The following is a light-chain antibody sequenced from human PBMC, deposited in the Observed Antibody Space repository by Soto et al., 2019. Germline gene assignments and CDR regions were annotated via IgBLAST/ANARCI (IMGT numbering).Light chain of an antibody. CDR2: GSS. V-gene: IGKV3D-15*01. Sequence: EIVMTQSPATLSVSPGERSTLSCRASQNVRDNLAWYQHKPCQAPRLLIYGSSTWASGIPARFSGSGSGTAFTLTISSLQSEDFAVYYCQQYDNWPLTFGGWTKVEIK. CDR1: QNVRDN. CDR3: QQYDNWPLT. J-gene: IGKJ4*01.